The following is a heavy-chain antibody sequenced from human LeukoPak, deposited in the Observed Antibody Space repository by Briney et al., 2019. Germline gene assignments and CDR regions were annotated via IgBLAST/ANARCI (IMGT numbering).Heavy chain of an antibody. V-gene: IGHV4-34*01. CDR2: INHRGSI. J-gene: IGHJ4*02. CDR3: ARWEDYYGSGSYPVYFDY. CDR1: GGSISSYY. D-gene: IGHD3-10*01. Sequence: SETLSLTCTVSGGSISSYYWSWIRQPPGKGLEWIGEINHRGSINYNPSLKSRVTISVDTSKNQFSLKLSSVTAADTAVYYCARWEDYYGSGSYPVYFDYWGQGTLVTVSS.